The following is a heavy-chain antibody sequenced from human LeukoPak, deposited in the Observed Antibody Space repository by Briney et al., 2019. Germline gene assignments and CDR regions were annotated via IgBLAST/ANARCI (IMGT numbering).Heavy chain of an antibody. CDR2: VYRGRT. J-gene: IGHJ5*02. V-gene: IGHV4-30-2*01. Sequence: PSETLSLTCAVSGDSISYESYYWNWIRQAPGKGPEWIGNVYRGRTRLNPAYTSRVAISVAMSKSQVSLSLTSVTVADTAIYYCAGEGEYGESYSWGQGVLVIVSA. CDR1: GDSISYESYY. CDR3: AGEGEYGESYS. D-gene: IGHD4-17*01.